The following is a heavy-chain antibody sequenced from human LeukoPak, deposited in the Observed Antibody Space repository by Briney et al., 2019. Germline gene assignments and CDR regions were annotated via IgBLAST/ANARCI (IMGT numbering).Heavy chain of an antibody. V-gene: IGHV1-18*01. J-gene: IGHJ1*01. D-gene: IGHD3-10*01. Sequence: GASVKVSCKASGYTFTTYGISWVRQAPGQGLEWMGWISAYNGNTKYAQKLQDRVTMTTDRPTSTAYMELRSLRSGDTAVYYCARDPPYYYGSGNPHAEYFQHWGQGTLVTVSS. CDR3: ARDPPYYYGSGNPHAEYFQH. CDR1: GYTFTTYG. CDR2: ISAYNGNT.